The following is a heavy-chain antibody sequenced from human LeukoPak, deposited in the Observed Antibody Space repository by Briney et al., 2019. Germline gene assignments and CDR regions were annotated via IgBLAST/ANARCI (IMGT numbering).Heavy chain of an antibody. V-gene: IGHV5-51*01. CDR1: GYSFTSYW. J-gene: IGHJ4*02. CDR2: IYPGDSDT. D-gene: IGHD3-10*01. CDR3: VLGLMVRGAINRFDY. Sequence: GESLKISCKGSGYSFTSYWIGWMRQMPGKGLEWMGIIYPGDSDTTYSPSFQGQVTISADKSIRTAYLQWSSLKASDTAIYYCVLGLMVRGAINRFDYWGQGALVTVSS.